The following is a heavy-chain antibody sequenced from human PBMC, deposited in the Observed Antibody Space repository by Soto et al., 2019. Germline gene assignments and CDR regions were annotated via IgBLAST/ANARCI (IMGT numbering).Heavy chain of an antibody. CDR3: ARPGYCSSTSCSNWFDP. V-gene: IGHV3-7*01. CDR2: IKQDGSEK. J-gene: IGHJ5*02. CDR1: GFTFSSYW. D-gene: IGHD2-2*01. Sequence: GGSLRLSCAATGFTFSSYWMSWVRQAPGKGLEWVANIKQDGSEKYYVDSVKGRFTISRDNAKNSLYLQMNSLRAEDTAVYYCARPGYCSSTSCSNWFDPWGQGTLVTVSS.